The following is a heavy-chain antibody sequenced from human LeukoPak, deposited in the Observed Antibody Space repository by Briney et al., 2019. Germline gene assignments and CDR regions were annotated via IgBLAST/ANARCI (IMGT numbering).Heavy chain of an antibody. CDR1: GFTVSSNY. Sequence: QPGGSLRLSCAASGFTVSSNYMSWVRQAPGKGLEWVSFIYSAGNTYYADFVKGRFTISRDNSKNTLYLQMNSLRAEDTAVYYCARDGDTLDYWGQGTLVTVSS. V-gene: IGHV3-53*01. CDR3: ARDGDTLDY. J-gene: IGHJ4*02. CDR2: IYSAGNT. D-gene: IGHD4-17*01.